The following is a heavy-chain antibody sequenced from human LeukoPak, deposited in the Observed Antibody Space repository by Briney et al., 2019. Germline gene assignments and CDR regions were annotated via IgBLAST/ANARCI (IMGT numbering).Heavy chain of an antibody. CDR1: GFTFSSWL. CDR3: ARDFPVVGPVFFQL. V-gene: IGHV3-74*01. Sequence: GGSLRLTCAASGFTFSSWLSYWVRQAPGKGLVWVSRINTDGSSTSYADSVKGRFTISRDNAKNTLYLQMNSLRAEDTAVYYCARDFPVVGPVFFQLGGRGTLVTVSS. CDR2: INTDGSST. J-gene: IGHJ4*02. D-gene: IGHD6-19*01.